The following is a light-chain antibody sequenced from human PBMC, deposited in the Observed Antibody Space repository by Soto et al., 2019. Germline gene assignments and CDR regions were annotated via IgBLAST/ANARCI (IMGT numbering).Light chain of an antibody. CDR3: QQYNNWPRAT. Sequence: EIVLTQSPGTLSLSPGERATLSCRASQSVSYYLAWYQQKPGQAPRLLIYDASSRATGVPDRFSAGGSGTEFTLTISSLQSDDFAVYYCQQYNNWPRATFGGGTKVDIK. CDR1: QSVSYY. V-gene: IGKV3D-15*01. CDR2: DAS. J-gene: IGKJ4*01.